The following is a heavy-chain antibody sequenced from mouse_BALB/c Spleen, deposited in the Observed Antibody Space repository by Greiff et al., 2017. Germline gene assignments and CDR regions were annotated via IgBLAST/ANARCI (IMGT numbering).Heavy chain of an antibody. CDR2: ISSGSSTI. Sequence: EVKLVESGGGLVQPGGSRKLSCAASGFTFSSFGMHWVRQAPEKGLEWVAYISSGSSTIYYADTVKGRFTISRDNPKNTLFLQMTSLRSEDTAMYYCARERYYGSGAWFAYWGQGTLVTVSA. CDR3: ARERYYGSGAWFAY. V-gene: IGHV5-17*02. J-gene: IGHJ3*01. D-gene: IGHD1-1*01. CDR1: GFTFSSFG.